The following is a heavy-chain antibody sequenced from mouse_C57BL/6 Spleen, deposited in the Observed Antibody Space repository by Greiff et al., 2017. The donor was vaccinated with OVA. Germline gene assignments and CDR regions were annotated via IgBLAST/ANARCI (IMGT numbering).Heavy chain of an antibody. CDR2: INPGSGGT. D-gene: IGHD3-2*02. CDR1: GYAFTNYL. CDR3: ARRGRAAQATFDY. Sequence: VQLQQSGAELVRPGTSVKVSCKASGYAFTNYLIEWVKQRPGQGLAWIGVINPGSGGTNYNEKFKGKATLTADKSSSTAYMQLSSLTSEDSAVYFCARRGRAAQATFDYWGQGTTLTVSS. J-gene: IGHJ2*01. V-gene: IGHV1-54*01.